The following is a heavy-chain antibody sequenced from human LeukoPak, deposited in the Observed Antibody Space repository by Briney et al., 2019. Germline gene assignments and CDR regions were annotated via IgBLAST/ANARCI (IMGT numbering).Heavy chain of an antibody. CDR3: ARVGTSFDF. V-gene: IGHV5-10-1*01. J-gene: IGHJ3*01. CDR2: IDPSDFYT. Sequence: GESLKISCKGPEYSFTNYWITWVRQMPGKGLEWMGRIDPSDFYTDYSPSFQGHVLISADRSISTAYLQWSSLQASDTAMYYCARVGTSFDFWGQGTGVTVSS. CDR1: EYSFTNYW. D-gene: IGHD1-14*01.